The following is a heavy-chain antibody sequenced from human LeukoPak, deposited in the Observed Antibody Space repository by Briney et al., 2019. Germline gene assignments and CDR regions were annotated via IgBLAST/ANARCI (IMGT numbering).Heavy chain of an antibody. CDR3: ARYLYYDSSGYPDY. CDR1: GFTFGSYA. V-gene: IGHV3-21*01. D-gene: IGHD3-22*01. Sequence: PGGSLRLSCAASGFTFGSYAMTWVRQAPGKGLEWVSAISGSGSATYYADSVKGRFTISRDNAKNSLYLQMNSLRAEDTAVYYCARYLYYDSSGYPDYWGQGTLVTVSS. J-gene: IGHJ4*02. CDR2: ISGSGSAT.